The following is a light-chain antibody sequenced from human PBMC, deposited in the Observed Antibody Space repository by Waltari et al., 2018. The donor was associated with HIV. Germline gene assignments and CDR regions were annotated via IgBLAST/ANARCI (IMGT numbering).Light chain of an antibody. Sequence: QSALTQPASVSGSPGQSLTISCTGTSRAVASYNLDSRYQHHPGKAPKVMIYAVTKRPSGVSDRFSGSKSGNTASLTISGLQAEDEADYYCCSYAGTSTYVFGTGTKVTVL. CDR3: CSYAGTSTYV. CDR1: SRAVASYNL. CDR2: AVT. J-gene: IGLJ1*01. V-gene: IGLV2-23*02.